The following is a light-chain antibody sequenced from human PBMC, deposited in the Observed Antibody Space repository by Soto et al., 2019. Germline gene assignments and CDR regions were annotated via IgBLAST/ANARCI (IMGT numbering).Light chain of an antibody. Sequence: QAVVTKSPSASASLGASVKLTCTLSSGHSSYAIAWHQKQPGKGPRYLMDLNNDGSHTKGDGIPDRFSGSSSGAERYLIISSLQSEDEADYYCQTWGTGFQVFGGGTKLTVL. CDR3: QTWGTGFQV. V-gene: IGLV4-69*01. CDR1: SGHSSYA. J-gene: IGLJ2*01. CDR2: LNNDGSH.